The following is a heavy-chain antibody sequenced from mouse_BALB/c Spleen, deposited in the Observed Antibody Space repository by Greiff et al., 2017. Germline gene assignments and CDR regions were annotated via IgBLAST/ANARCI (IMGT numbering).Heavy chain of an antibody. CDR1: GFTFSSFG. D-gene: IGHD2-1*01. CDR3: SRRGGNSWFAY. J-gene: IGHJ3*01. CDR2: ISSGSSTI. V-gene: IGHV5-17*02. Sequence: EVQLVESGGGLVQPGGSRKLSCAASGFTFSSFGMHWVRQAPEEGLEWVAYISSGSSTIYYADTVKGRFTISRDNPKNTLFLQMTSLRSEDTAMYYCSRRGGNSWFAYWGQGTLVTVSA.